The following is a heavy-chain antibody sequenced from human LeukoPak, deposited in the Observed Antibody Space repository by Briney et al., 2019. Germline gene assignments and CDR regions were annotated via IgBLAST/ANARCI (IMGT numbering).Heavy chain of an antibody. CDR2: FYYSGST. CDR1: GGSISSYY. Sequence: SETLSLTCTVSGGSISSYYWSRIRQPPGKGLEWIGYFYYSGSTNYNPSLKSRVTISVDTSKNQFSLKLTSLTAADTAVYYCARESAAGPFDYWGQGTLVTVSS. J-gene: IGHJ4*02. V-gene: IGHV4-59*01. CDR3: ARESAAGPFDY. D-gene: IGHD6-13*01.